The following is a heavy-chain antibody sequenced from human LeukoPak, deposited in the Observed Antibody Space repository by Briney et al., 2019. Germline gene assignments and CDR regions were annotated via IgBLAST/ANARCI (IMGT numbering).Heavy chain of an antibody. D-gene: IGHD5-12*01. CDR3: ARDYGGSGRSGYVSP. Sequence: SETLSLTCTVSGGSISSYYWSWIRQPPGKGLEWIGYIYDSGNTNYNPSLKSRVTISIDTSRNQFSLKMSSVTAADTAVYYCARDYGGSGRSGYVSPWGQGTLVTVSS. V-gene: IGHV4-59*01. J-gene: IGHJ5*02. CDR1: GGSISSYY. CDR2: IYDSGNT.